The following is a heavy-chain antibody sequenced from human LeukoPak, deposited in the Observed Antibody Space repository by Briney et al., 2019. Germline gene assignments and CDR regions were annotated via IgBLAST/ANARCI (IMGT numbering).Heavy chain of an antibody. J-gene: IGHJ4*02. CDR1: GFTFGSYA. D-gene: IGHD3-10*01. CDR3: AKAPYSSGTPVDN. Sequence: PGGSLRLSCAASGFTFGSYAMTWVRQAPGKGLQWVSTISVSGGGTYYADSVKGRFTISRDNSKNTLCLQMNSLRAEDTAVYYCAKAPYSSGTPVDNWGQGTLVTVSS. V-gene: IGHV3-23*01. CDR2: ISVSGGGT.